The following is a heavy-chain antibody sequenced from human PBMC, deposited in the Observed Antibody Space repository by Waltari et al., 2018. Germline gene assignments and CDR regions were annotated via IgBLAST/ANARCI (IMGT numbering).Heavy chain of an antibody. D-gene: IGHD5-12*01. CDR3: ARELGYSGYDPFLDY. Sequence: QVQLQESGPGLVKPSQTLSLTCTVSGGSISSGDYYWSWIRQPPGKGLEWIGYIYYSGSTYYNPSLKSRVTISVDTSKNQFSLKLSSVTAADTAVYYCARELGYSGYDPFLDYWGQGTLVTVSS. J-gene: IGHJ4*02. CDR1: GGSISSGDYY. CDR2: IYYSGST. V-gene: IGHV4-30-4*08.